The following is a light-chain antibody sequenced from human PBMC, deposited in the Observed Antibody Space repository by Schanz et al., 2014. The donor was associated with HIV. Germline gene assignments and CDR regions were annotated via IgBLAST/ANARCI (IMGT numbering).Light chain of an antibody. V-gene: IGKV1-5*03. CDR1: QSISSW. CDR3: QQYNTYSRT. J-gene: IGKJ1*01. Sequence: DIQMTQSPSTLSASVGDRVTITCRASQSISSWLAWYQLKPGKAPKLLIYKASSLKSGVPSRFSGSGSGTEFTLTISSLQPDDFATYYCQQYNTYSRTFGPGTKVEIK. CDR2: KAS.